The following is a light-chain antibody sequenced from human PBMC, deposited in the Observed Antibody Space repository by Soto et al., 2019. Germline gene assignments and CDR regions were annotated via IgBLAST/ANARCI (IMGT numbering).Light chain of an antibody. CDR3: HQYYKWPLT. CDR2: DAS. J-gene: IGKJ4*01. V-gene: IGKV1-33*01. Sequence: DNRTSQSPASLSASVEDRDIITCRASQSISNHLNWYQQKPGKAPKLLIYDASNLETGVPSRFSGSGSGTDFTLTISSLLSEDFAVYYCHQYYKWPLTFGGGTKVDIK. CDR1: QSISNH.